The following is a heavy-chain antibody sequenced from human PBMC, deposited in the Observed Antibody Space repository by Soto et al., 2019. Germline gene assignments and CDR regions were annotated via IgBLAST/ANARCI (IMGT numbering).Heavy chain of an antibody. CDR3: ARRGPYSSSPLSNAFDI. J-gene: IGHJ3*02. Sequence: VQLVQSGAEVKKPGASVKVSCKASGYTFTSYGISWVRQAPGQGLEWMGWTSIYNGNTNYAQKHQGRVTMTTDTSTNTAYMDLRSLRSDDTAVYYCARRGPYSSSPLSNAFDIWGQGTMVTVSS. V-gene: IGHV1-18*01. CDR2: TSIYNGNT. D-gene: IGHD6-6*01. CDR1: GYTFTSYG.